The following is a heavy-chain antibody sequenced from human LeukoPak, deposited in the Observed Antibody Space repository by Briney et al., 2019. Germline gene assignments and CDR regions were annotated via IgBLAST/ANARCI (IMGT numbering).Heavy chain of an antibody. CDR3: ARGQLSYYYDSSGYFSAEYFQH. D-gene: IGHD3-22*01. Sequence: GASVKVSCKASGYTFTSYGISWVRQAPGQRLEWMGWISAYNGNTNYAQKLQCRVTMTTDTSTSTAYMELRSLRTDNTAVYYCARGQLSYYYDSSGYFSAEYFQHWGQGTLVTVSS. CDR1: GYTFTSYG. CDR2: ISAYNGNT. V-gene: IGHV1-18*01. J-gene: IGHJ1*01.